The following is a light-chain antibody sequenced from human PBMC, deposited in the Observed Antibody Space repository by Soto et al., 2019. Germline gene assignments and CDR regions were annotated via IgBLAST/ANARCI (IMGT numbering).Light chain of an antibody. Sequence: QSALTQPPSASGSPGQSVTISCTGTSSDVGGYNYVSWYQQHPGKAPKLMIYEVSKRPSGVPDRFSGSKSGNTASLTVSGLQAEDEADYSRSSYAGSNKLGYVFGTGTKLTVL. CDR1: SSDVGGYNY. CDR2: EVS. CDR3: SSYAGSNKLGYV. J-gene: IGLJ1*01. V-gene: IGLV2-8*01.